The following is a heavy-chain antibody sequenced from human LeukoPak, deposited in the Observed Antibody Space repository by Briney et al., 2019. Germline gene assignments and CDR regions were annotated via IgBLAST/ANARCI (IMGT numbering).Heavy chain of an antibody. V-gene: IGHV4-30-4*08. Sequence: SETLSLTCTVSGGSISSGDYYWSWIRQPPGKGLEWIGYIYYSGCTYYNPSLKSRVTISVDTSKNQFSLKLSSVTAADTAVYYCARHFPGFWSGYFDYWGQGTLVTVSS. CDR1: GGSISSGDYY. J-gene: IGHJ4*02. D-gene: IGHD3-3*01. CDR2: IYYSGCT. CDR3: ARHFPGFWSGYFDY.